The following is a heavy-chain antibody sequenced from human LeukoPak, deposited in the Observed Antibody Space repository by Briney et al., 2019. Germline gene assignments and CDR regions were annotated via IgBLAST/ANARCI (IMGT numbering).Heavy chain of an antibody. D-gene: IGHD3-10*01. J-gene: IGHJ4*02. CDR3: ARLELYYYGSGSYPPPDY. Sequence: KPGESLKISCKGSGYSFTSYWIGWVRQMPGKGLEWMGIIYPGDSDTRYSPSFQGQVTISADKSISTAYLQWSSLKASDTAMYCCARLELYYYGSGSYPPPDYWGQGTLVTVSS. CDR1: GYSFTSYW. CDR2: IYPGDSDT. V-gene: IGHV5-51*03.